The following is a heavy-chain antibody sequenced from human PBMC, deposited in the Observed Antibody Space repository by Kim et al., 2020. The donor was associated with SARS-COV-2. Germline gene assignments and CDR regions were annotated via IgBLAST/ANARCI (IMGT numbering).Heavy chain of an antibody. V-gene: IGHV5-10-1*01. J-gene: IGHJ4*02. CDR2: IDPSDSYT. CDR3: VIAAAGNFDY. D-gene: IGHD6-13*01. CDR1: GYSFTSYW. Sequence: GESLKISCKGSGYSFTSYWISWVRQMPGKGLEWMGRIDPSDSYTNYSPSFQGHVTISADKSISTAYLQWSSLKASDTAMYYCVIAAAGNFDYWGQGTLVTVSS.